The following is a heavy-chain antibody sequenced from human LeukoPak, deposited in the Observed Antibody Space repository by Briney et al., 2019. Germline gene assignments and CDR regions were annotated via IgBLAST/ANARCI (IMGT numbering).Heavy chain of an antibody. D-gene: IGHD6-13*01. Sequence: SETLSLTCAVSGGSFSGYYWNWIRQSPGKGLEWIGEINHSGSTHYNPSLKRRVTISVDTSQKQFSLRLTYVTAADTAVYYCARGRYLTTSGGAAAGFLDYWGQGSLVTVST. V-gene: IGHV4-34*01. J-gene: IGHJ4*02. CDR1: GGSFSGYY. CDR3: ARGRYLTTSGGAAAGFLDY. CDR2: INHSGST.